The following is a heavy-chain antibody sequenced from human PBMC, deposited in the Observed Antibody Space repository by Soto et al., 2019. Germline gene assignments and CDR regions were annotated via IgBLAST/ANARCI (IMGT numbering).Heavy chain of an antibody. J-gene: IGHJ5*02. CDR1: GGPISSGDYY. V-gene: IGHV4-30-4*08. D-gene: IGHD2-21*01. Sequence: SETLSLTCTVSGGPISSGDYYWTWIRQPPGKGLEWLGYIYYDGTTYYNPSPRSRLTMSIDTSKNQFSLKLNSLTAADTAVYYCARDRRWLSRGPNNWFDPWGQGTLVTVSS. CDR2: IYYDGTT. CDR3: ARDRRWLSRGPNNWFDP.